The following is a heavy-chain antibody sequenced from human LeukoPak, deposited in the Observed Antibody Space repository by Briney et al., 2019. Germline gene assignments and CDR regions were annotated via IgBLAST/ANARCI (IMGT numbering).Heavy chain of an antibody. D-gene: IGHD3-10*01. J-gene: IGHJ4*02. Sequence: PGGSLRLSCAASGFTFSSYAMNWVRQAPGKGLEWLSFTSSSSGSTHYADSVKGRFTISRDNAKNSLHLQMNSLRAEDTAVYYCARGRDSGSFTIDYWGQGTLVTVSS. CDR3: ARGRDSGSFTIDY. CDR1: GFTFSSYA. CDR2: TSSSSGST. V-gene: IGHV3-48*01.